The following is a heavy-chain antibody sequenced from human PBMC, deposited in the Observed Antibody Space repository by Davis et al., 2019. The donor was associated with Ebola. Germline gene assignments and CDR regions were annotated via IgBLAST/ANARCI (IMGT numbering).Heavy chain of an antibody. V-gene: IGHV4-34*01. J-gene: IGHJ4*02. CDR1: GGSFSGYY. CDR2: INHSGST. D-gene: IGHD3-3*01. CDR3: ARGYDFWSEPL. Sequence: PSETLSLTCAVYGGSFSGYYWSWIRQPPGKGLEWIGEINHSGSTNYNPSLKSRVTISVDTSKNQFSLKLSSVTAADTAVYYCARGYDFWSEPLWGQGTLVTVSS.